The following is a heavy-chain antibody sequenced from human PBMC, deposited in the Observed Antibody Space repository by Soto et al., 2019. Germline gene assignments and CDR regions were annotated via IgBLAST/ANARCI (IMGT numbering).Heavy chain of an antibody. V-gene: IGHV5-51*01. D-gene: IGHD3-10*01. J-gene: IGHJ6*02. CDR2: IYPGDSDT. Sequence: GESLKISCKGSGYSFTSYWIGWVRQMPGKGLEWMGIIYPGDSDTRYSPSFQGQVTISADKSISTAYLQWSSLKASDTAMYYCARQRPETMVRGVIYYYYGMDVWGQGTTVTVSS. CDR3: ARQRPETMVRGVIYYYYGMDV. CDR1: GYSFTSYW.